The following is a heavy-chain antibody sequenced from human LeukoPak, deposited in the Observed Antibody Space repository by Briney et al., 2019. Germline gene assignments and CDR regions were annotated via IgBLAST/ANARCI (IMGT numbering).Heavy chain of an antibody. V-gene: IGHV4-30-2*01. CDR3: ASRTSFGVVIEA. Sequence: SATQSLTCTASGGSISSGGYYWRWIRQPPGKGLEWIGYIYHSGSNYYNPSLKSRVTITVARTKNQFSLKLSSVTAADTAVYYCASRTSFGVVIEAWGQGTLVTVSS. J-gene: IGHJ5*02. CDR2: IYHSGSN. D-gene: IGHD3-3*01. CDR1: GGSISSGGYY.